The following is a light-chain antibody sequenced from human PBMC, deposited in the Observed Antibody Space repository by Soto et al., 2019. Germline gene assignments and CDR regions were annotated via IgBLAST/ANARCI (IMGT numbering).Light chain of an antibody. V-gene: IGLV7-46*01. CDR1: TGAVTSGHY. CDR2: DTS. J-gene: IGLJ2*01. CDR3: LLSYGDAYVG. Sequence: QAVVTQEPSLTVSTGGTVTLTCGSSTGAVTSGHYPYWFQQKPGQAPRTLIYDTSNKHSWTPARFSGSLLGGKAALTLSAAQPEDEAEYYCLLSYGDAYVGFGGGTKLTVL.